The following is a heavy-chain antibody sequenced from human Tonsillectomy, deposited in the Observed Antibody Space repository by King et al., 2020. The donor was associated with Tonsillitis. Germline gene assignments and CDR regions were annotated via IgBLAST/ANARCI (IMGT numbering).Heavy chain of an antibody. CDR3: TRLDSYPAVAAFDI. Sequence: VQLVESGGGLVQPGGSLKLSCAASGFTFSGSNIHWVRQASGKGLEWVGRILSKGNSYATAYAASVKGRFTISRDDSKNMAYLQMNSLKTEDTAVYYCTRLDSYPAVAAFDIWGQGKMVTVSS. D-gene: IGHD6-19*01. J-gene: IGHJ3*02. V-gene: IGHV3-73*01. CDR2: ILSKGNSYAT. CDR1: GFTFSGSN.